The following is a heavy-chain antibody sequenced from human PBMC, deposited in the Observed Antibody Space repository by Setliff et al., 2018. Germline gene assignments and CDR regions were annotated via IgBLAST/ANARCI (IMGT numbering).Heavy chain of an antibody. CDR1: GFTFSSYE. CDR2: ISSDGSTV. Sequence: GGSPRLSCAASGFTFSSYEMNWVRQAPGKGLEWVSYISSDGSTVFYADSVKGRFTISRDNAKNSLYLQMNSLRAEDTAVYYCARDTMVRGVIIPGMDYWGQGTLVTVSS. CDR3: ARDTMVRGVIIPGMDY. J-gene: IGHJ4*02. D-gene: IGHD3-10*01. V-gene: IGHV3-48*03.